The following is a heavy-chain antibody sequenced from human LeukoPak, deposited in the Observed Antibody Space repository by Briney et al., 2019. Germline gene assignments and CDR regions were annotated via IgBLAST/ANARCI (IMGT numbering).Heavy chain of an antibody. D-gene: IGHD5-18*01. CDR2: IKQDGSEK. Sequence: GGSLRHSCAASGFTFSRYWMSWVRQAPGKGLEWVANIKQDGSEKYYVDSVKGRFTISRDNAKNSLYLQMNSLRAEDTAVYYCARVMGDTAMVSSWFDPWGQGTLVTVSS. V-gene: IGHV3-7*01. CDR3: ARVMGDTAMVSSWFDP. CDR1: GFTFSRYW. J-gene: IGHJ5*02.